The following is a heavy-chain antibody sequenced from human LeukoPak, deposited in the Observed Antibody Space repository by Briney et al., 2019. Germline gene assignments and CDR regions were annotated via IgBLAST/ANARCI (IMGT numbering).Heavy chain of an antibody. V-gene: IGHV4-31*03. Sequence: KSSQTLSLTCTVSGGSISSGGYYWSWIRQHPGKGLEWIGYIYYSGSTYYNPSLKSRVTISVDTSKNQFSLKLSSVTAADTAVYYCASRVYCSSTSCYKPRYNWFDPWGQGTLVTVSS. CDR1: GGSISSGGYY. CDR3: ASRVYCSSTSCYKPRYNWFDP. J-gene: IGHJ5*02. D-gene: IGHD2-2*02. CDR2: IYYSGST.